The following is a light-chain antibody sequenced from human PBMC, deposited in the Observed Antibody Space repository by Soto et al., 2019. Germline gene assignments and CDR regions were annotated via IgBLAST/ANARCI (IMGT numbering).Light chain of an antibody. V-gene: IGKV1-27*01. J-gene: IGKJ1*01. CDR1: RGISTF. Sequence: DIQLTQSPSSLSASVGDRVTITCRASRGISTFLAWYQQKPGKAPKLLVYAASTLQSGVPSRFSGSGSGTDFTLTISSVQPEDVATYYCQKYDSAPRTFGRGTKVEIK. CDR2: AAS. CDR3: QKYDSAPRT.